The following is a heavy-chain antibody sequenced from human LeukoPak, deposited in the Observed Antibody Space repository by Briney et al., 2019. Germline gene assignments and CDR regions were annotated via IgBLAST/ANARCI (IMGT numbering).Heavy chain of an antibody. CDR1: GFAFSNYG. CDR2: ISGSGGST. V-gene: IGHV3-23*01. J-gene: IGHJ4*02. D-gene: IGHD1-1*01. CDR3: AKEIEEYDEPGY. Sequence: PGGTLRLSCAASGFAFSNYGMNWVRQAPGKGLEWVSAISGSGGSTYYADSVKGRFTISRDNSKNTLYLQMNSLRAEDTAVYYCAKEIEEYDEPGYWGQGTLVTVSS.